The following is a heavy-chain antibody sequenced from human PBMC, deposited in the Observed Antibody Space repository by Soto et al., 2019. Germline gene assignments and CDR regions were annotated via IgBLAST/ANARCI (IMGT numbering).Heavy chain of an antibody. D-gene: IGHD2-15*01. V-gene: IGHV5-51*01. CDR2: IYPGDSDT. J-gene: IGHJ3*02. CDR3: ARLKVFCRGGSCPPGDFGRAFNI. CDR1: GYSFTSYW. Sequence: PGESLKISCKGSGYSFTSYWIGWVRQMPGKGLEWMGIIYPGDSDTRYSPSFQGQVTISADKSISTAYLQWSSLKASDTAMYYCARLKVFCRGGSCPPGDFGRAFNIWGQGKMVTVS.